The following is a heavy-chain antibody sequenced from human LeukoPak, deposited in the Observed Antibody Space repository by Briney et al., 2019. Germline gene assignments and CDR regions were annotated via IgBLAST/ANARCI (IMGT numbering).Heavy chain of an antibody. Sequence: AGGSLRLSCAASGFTFSNAWMSWVRQAPGKGLEWVGRIKSKTDGGTTDYAAPVKGRFTIPRDDSKNTLDLQMNSLKTEDTAVYYCTTDRSGYYDFDYWGQGTLVTVSS. J-gene: IGHJ4*02. CDR2: IKSKTDGGTT. V-gene: IGHV3-15*01. D-gene: IGHD3-3*01. CDR1: GFTFSNAW. CDR3: TTDRSGYYDFDY.